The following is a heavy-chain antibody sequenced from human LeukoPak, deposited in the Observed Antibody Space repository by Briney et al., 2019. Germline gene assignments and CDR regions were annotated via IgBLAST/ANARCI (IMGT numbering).Heavy chain of an antibody. CDR3: ARRPYDSSGYYRDDAFDI. D-gene: IGHD3-22*01. V-gene: IGHV5-51*01. CDR2: TYPGDADT. J-gene: IGHJ3*02. CDR1: GYSFTSYW. Sequence: GESLKISCKGSGYSFTSYWIGWVRQMPGKGLEGVGMTYPGDADTRYSPSFQGQVTISADTSISTAYLQWSSLKASDAAMYYCARRPYDSSGYYRDDAFDIWGQGTMVTVPS.